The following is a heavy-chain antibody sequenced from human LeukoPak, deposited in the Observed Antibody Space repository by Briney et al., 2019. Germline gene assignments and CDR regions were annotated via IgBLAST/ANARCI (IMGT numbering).Heavy chain of an antibody. CDR3: AKDRGDYAPFYGMDV. D-gene: IGHD4-17*01. V-gene: IGHV3-30*18. CDR2: ISYDGSNS. J-gene: IGHJ6*02. CDR1: GFTFSDYY. Sequence: GGSLRLSCAASGFTFSDYYMSWIRQAPGKGLEWVTVISYDGSNSYYADSVKGRFTISRDNSKNTLYLQMNSLRADDTALYYCAKDRGDYAPFYGMDVWGQGTTVIVSS.